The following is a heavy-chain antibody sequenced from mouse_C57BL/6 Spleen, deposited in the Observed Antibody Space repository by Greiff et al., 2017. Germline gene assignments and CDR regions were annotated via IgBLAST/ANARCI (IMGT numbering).Heavy chain of an antibody. Sequence: EVKVEESGGGLVQPGGSMKLSCVASGFTFSNYWMNWVRQSPEKGLEWVAQIRLKSDNYATHYAESVQGRFTISRDDSKSSVYLQMSNLRAEDTGIYYCTVGSTDFDYWGQGTTLTVSS. CDR1: GFTFSNYW. CDR3: TVGSTDFDY. D-gene: IGHD1-1*01. CDR2: IRLKSDNYAT. V-gene: IGHV6-3*01. J-gene: IGHJ2*01.